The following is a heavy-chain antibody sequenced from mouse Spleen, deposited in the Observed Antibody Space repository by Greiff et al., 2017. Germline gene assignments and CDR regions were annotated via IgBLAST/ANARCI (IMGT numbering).Heavy chain of an antibody. J-gene: IGHJ3*01. CDR3: ARNWSWFAY. V-gene: IGHV1-42*01. D-gene: IGHD4-1*01. CDR2: INPSTGGT. CDR1: GYSFTGYY. Sequence: EVQLQQSGPELVKPGASVKISCKASGYSFTGYYMNWVKQSPEKSLEWLGEINPSTGGTTYNQKFKAKATLTVDKSSSTAYMQLKSLTSEDSAVYYCARNWSWFAYWGQGTLVTVSA.